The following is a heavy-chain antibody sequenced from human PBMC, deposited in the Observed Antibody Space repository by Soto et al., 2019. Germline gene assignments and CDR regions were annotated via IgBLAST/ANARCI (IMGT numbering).Heavy chain of an antibody. J-gene: IGHJ4*02. Sequence: QVQLVQSGAEVKKPGSSVKVSCKASGGTFSSYAISWVRQAPGQGLEWMVGIIPIFGTANYAQKFQGRVTITADESTSTAYMELSSLRSEDTAVYYCARDWGATYYYGSGSNWAAGYWGQGTLVTVSS. D-gene: IGHD3-10*01. CDR3: ARDWGATYYYGSGSNWAAGY. CDR2: IIPIFGTA. CDR1: GGTFSSYA. V-gene: IGHV1-69*12.